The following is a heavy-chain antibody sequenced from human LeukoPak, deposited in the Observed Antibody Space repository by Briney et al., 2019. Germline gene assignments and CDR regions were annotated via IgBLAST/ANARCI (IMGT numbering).Heavy chain of an antibody. CDR1: GGSVSSSSYY. CDR2: IYYSGST. D-gene: IGHD3-3*01. CDR3: ARQPRVLRFLEWLLYSWFDP. V-gene: IGHV4-39*01. Sequence: PSETLSLTCTVSGGSVSSSSYYWGWIRQPPGKGLDWIGSIYYSGSTYYNPSLKSRVTISVDTSKNQFSLKLSSVTAADTAVYYCARQPRVLRFLEWLLYSWFDPWGQGTLVTVSS. J-gene: IGHJ5*02.